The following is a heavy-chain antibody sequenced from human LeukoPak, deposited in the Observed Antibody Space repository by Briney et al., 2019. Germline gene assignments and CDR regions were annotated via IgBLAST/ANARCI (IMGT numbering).Heavy chain of an antibody. J-gene: IGHJ3*02. CDR3: AREYCSGGSCYPDNAFDI. D-gene: IGHD2-15*01. CDR1: GGSISSYY. V-gene: IGHV4-4*07. CDR2: IYTSGST. Sequence: SETLSLTCTVSGGSISSYYWSWIRQPAGKGLEWIGRIYTSGSTNYNPPLKSRVTMSVDTSKNQFSLKLSSVTAADTAVYYCAREYCSGGSCYPDNAFDIWGQGTMVTVSS.